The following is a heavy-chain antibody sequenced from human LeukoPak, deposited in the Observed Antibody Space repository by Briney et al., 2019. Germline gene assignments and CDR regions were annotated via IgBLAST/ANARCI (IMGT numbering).Heavy chain of an antibody. CDR3: AKVGSERRLNGNVDY. Sequence: GGSLRLSCAASGFTFSSCALSWVRQAPGKGLEWVSSITGSAGSTYYADSVKGRFSISRDNSKSTLYLQMNSLRAEDTAVYYCAKVGSERRLNGNVDYWGQGTLVTVSS. J-gene: IGHJ4*02. D-gene: IGHD1-26*01. CDR2: ITGSAGST. V-gene: IGHV3-23*01. CDR1: GFTFSSCA.